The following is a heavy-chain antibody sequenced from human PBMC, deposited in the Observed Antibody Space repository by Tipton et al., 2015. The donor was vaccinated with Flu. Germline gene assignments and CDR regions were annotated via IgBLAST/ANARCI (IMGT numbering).Heavy chain of an antibody. J-gene: IGHJ3*02. CDR3: ATLGNSGTDGFDI. V-gene: IGHV3-66*02. CDR2: IYRGGTT. Sequence: GSLRLSCAASGFTVTSSYMSWVRQAPGKGLEWVSVIYRGGTTYVADSVKGRCTISRDNSKNTLYLQWNSLTTEDTAVYYCATLGNSGTDGFDIWGQGTMVTISS. CDR1: GFTVTSSY. D-gene: IGHD5-12*01.